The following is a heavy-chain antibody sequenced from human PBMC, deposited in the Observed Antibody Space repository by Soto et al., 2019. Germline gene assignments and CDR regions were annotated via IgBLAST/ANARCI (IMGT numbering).Heavy chain of an antibody. CDR2: IFYDGSKI. Sequence: PLRHSYAASGFNFSSSGMHWVRQAPGKGLEWVADIFYDGSKIHYADSVEGRFTISRDNSRNTVYLQMNSLRADDTAVYYCAKNSGWFTAWGQGTLVTVSS. CDR3: AKNSGWFTA. D-gene: IGHD6-19*01. J-gene: IGHJ5*02. V-gene: IGHV3-30*18. CDR1: GFNFSSSG.